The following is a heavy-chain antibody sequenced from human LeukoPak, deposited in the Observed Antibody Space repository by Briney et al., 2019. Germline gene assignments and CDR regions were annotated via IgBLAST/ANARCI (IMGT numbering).Heavy chain of an antibody. CDR3: VSSEWYAAFDI. CDR2: ISRSSSYI. CDR1: GFTFSSYS. V-gene: IGHV3-21*01. D-gene: IGHD6-19*01. Sequence: PGGSLRLSCAASGFTFSSYSMNWVRQAPGKGLGWVSSISRSSSYIHYADSVKGRFTISRDNAKNSLYLQMNSLRAEDTAVYYCVSSEWYAAFDIWGQGTIVTVSS. J-gene: IGHJ3*02.